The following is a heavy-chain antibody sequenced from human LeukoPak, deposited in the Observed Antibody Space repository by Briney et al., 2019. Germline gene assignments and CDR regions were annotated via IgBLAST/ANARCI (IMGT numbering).Heavy chain of an antibody. CDR3: ALLGSKLLWRIDY. Sequence: GWTLPLSFLATGFTLRTHRRSGVGPPPCRDRAGVAVIRARGGGTYYADSVKGRFHISTDNSENTLYLLMNSLRGEDTAIYYCALLGSKLLWRIDYWGQGNLVTVSS. CDR2: IRARGGGT. J-gene: IGHJ4*02. D-gene: IGHD3-10*01. V-gene: IGHV3-23*01. CDR1: GFTLRTHR.